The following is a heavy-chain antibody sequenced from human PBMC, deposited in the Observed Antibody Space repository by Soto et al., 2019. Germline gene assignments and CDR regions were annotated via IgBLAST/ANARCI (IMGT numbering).Heavy chain of an antibody. CDR2: INEGGRT. Sequence: PSETLSLTCAVYGGSFSGYYWSWFRQPPGKGLEWIGEINEGGRTTYNPSLKSRATISVDTSKNQFFLRLNSVTAADTAVYFCARDGYGSGSWSYGMDVWGQGTTVTVS. D-gene: IGHD3-10*01. CDR1: GGSFSGYY. J-gene: IGHJ6*02. V-gene: IGHV4-34*01. CDR3: ARDGYGSGSWSYGMDV.